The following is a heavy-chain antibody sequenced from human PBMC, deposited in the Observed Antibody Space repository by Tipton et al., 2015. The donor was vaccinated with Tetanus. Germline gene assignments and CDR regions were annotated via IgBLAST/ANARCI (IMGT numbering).Heavy chain of an antibody. CDR3: ARDADMWATRKAFDI. CDR2: ISGYSCHT. V-gene: IGHV1-18*01. Sequence: QSGAEVKQPGASVTVCCKASGYRPTNYGISWVRQAPGQGLEWLGWISGYSCHTNYAQQVHDRVTMTTDTSTSTAYLELRSLRSDDTALYFCARDADMWATRKAFDIWGQGTMVTVSS. J-gene: IGHJ3*02. D-gene: IGHD1-14*01. CDR1: GYRPTNYG.